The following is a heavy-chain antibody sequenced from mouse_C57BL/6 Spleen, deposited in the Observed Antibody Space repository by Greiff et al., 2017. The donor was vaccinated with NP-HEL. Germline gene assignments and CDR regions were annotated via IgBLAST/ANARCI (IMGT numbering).Heavy chain of an antibody. V-gene: IGHV5-17*01. CDR3: AREYYGSSYYFDY. Sequence: EVQGVESGGGLVKPGGSLKLSCAASGFTFSDYGMHWVRQAPEKGLEWVAYISSGSSTIYYADTVKGRFTISRDNAKNTLFLQLTSLRSEDTAIYYCAREYYGSSYYFDYWGQGTTLTVSS. D-gene: IGHD1-1*01. J-gene: IGHJ2*01. CDR1: GFTFSDYG. CDR2: ISSGSSTI.